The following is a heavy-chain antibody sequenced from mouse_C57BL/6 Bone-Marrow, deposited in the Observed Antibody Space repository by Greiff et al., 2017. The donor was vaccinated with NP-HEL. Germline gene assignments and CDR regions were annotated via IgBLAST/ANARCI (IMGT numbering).Heavy chain of an antibody. CDR1: GFAFSNYL. CDR3: ACEGGGEPHCYSMDD. V-gene: IGHV5-4*01. CDR2: ISAGSSCT. J-gene: IGHJ4*01. Sequence: VQLVESGAGLVRPGASLKLSCAASGFAFSNYLIAWVHQTPEQRLEWVAAISAGSSCTNYPDNVKGRSTLTRDNASNNPYLQLSHLKSEDTAVYSCACEGGGEPHCYSMDDWGKGTTVTVSS.